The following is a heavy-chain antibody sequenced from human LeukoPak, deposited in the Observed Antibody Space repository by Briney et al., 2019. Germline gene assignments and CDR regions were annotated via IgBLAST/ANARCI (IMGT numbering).Heavy chain of an antibody. J-gene: IGHJ6*03. D-gene: IGHD3-22*01. CDR2: INPSGGST. CDR3: ARAGYYDSTARALRWGYYYYYMDV. V-gene: IGHV1-46*01. CDR1: GYTFTGYY. Sequence: ASVKVSCKASGYTFTGYYMHWVRQAPGQGLEWMGIINPSGGSTSYAQKFQGRVTMTRDTSTSTVYMELSSLRSEDTAVYYCARAGYYDSTARALRWGYYYYYMDVWGKGTTVTISS.